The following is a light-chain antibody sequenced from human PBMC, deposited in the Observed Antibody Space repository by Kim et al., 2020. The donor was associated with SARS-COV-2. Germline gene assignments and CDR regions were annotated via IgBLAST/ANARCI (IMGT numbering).Light chain of an antibody. CDR3: SSYTSSTTLV. V-gene: IGLV2-14*03. CDR1: SSDVGAYNY. CDR2: DVN. Sequence: QSALTQPASVSGSPGQSITISCTGTSSDVGAYNYVSWYQQHPGKAPKLVIYDVNNRPSGVSDRFSGSKSGNTASLTISGLQAEDEADYYCSSYTSSTTLVFGGGTQVTVL. J-gene: IGLJ2*01.